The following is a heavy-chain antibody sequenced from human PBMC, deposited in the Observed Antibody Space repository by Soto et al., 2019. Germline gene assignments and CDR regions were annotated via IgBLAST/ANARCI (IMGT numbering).Heavy chain of an antibody. CDR1: GFTFSSYA. J-gene: IGHJ6*02. V-gene: IGHV3-23*01. CDR3: AKDEPQDIVVVVAATDAAYYGMDV. Sequence: GGSLRLSCAASGFTFSSYAMSWVRQAPGKGLGWVSAIFCICGSTYYADSVKGRFTISRDNSKNTLYLQMNSLRAEDTAVYYCAKDEPQDIVVVVAATDAAYYGMDVWGQGTTVTVSS. CDR2: IFCICGST. D-gene: IGHD2-15*01.